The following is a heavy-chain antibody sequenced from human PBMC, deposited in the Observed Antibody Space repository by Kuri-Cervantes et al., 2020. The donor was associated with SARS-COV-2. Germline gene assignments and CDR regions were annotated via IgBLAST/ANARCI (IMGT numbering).Heavy chain of an antibody. CDR3: GRLGATKGSHYYGVDV. V-gene: IGHV4-59*01. J-gene: IGHJ6*02. Sequence: SETLSLTCSVSGGSISRYYWSWMRQPPGKGLEWIGNIHYSGSTNYNNSLDSRVTISVDTSKNQLSPRLSSVTAADTAVYYCGRLGATKGSHYYGVDVWGQGTTVTVSS. CDR1: GGSISRYY. CDR2: IHYSGST. D-gene: IGHD1-26*01.